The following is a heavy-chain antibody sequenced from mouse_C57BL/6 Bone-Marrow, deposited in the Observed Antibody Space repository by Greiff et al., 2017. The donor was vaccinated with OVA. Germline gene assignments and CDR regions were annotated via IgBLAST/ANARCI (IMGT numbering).Heavy chain of an antibody. Sequence: QVQLQQPGAELVKPGASVKLSCKASGYTFSSSWMNWVKQRPGKGLEWIGRIYPGDGDTNYNGKFKGKATLTADKSSSTAYMQLSSLTSEDSAVYFCARNFFDYWGQGTTLTVSS. V-gene: IGHV1-82*01. CDR2: IYPGDGDT. J-gene: IGHJ2*01. CDR1: GYTFSSSW. CDR3: ARNFFDY.